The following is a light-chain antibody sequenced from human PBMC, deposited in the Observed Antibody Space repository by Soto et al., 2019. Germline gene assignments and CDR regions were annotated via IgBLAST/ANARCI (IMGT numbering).Light chain of an antibody. CDR1: QNVNSW. V-gene: IGKV1-5*01. J-gene: IGKJ1*01. CDR2: DAS. CDR3: QRYNSNSRM. Sequence: GDRVTITCRASQNVNSWVAWYQQKPGKAPKFLIYDASNLESGVPSRFSGRGSGTEFTLTISNLQPDDFATYYCQRYNSNSRMFGQGTRV.